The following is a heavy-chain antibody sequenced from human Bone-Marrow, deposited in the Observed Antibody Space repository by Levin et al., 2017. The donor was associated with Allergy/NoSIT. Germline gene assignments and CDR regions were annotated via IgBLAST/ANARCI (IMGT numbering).Heavy chain of an antibody. CDR3: SKEDWSDGPGLYFNY. CDR2: SGSST. CDR1: GFTFNIEA. D-gene: IGHD1-1*01. V-gene: IGHV3-23*05. Sequence: GESLKISCVGRGFTFNIEAMSWVRQAPGKGLEWVASSGSSTLYADSVRGRFTISRDDSKNTVFLQMDSPRPEDTAVYYCSKEDWSDGPGLYFNYWGQGSLVTVSS. J-gene: IGHJ4*02.